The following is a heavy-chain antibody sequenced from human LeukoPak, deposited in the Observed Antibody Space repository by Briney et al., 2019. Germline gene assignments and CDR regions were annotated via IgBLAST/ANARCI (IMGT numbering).Heavy chain of an antibody. D-gene: IGHD4-11*01. V-gene: IGHV4-34*01. CDR3: ARGRATETTFYYYYHGMDV. J-gene: IGHJ6*02. CDR2: INHSGST. Sequence: SETLSLTCAVYGGSFSGYYWSWIRQPPGKGLEWIGEINHSGSTNYNPSLKSRVTISVDTSKNQFSLKPTSVTAADTAVYYCARGRATETTFYYYYHGMDVWGQGTTVTVSS. CDR1: GGSFSGYY.